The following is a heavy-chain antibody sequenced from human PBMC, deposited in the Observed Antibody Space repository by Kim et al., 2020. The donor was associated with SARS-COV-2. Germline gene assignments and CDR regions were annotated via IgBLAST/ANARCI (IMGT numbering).Heavy chain of an antibody. Sequence: GGSLRLSCAASGFTFSSYAMSWVRQAPGKGLEWVSAISGSGGSTYYADSVKGRFTISRDNSKNTLYLQMNSLRAEDTAVYYCAKVQDIVVVVAATRYYYYGMDVWGQGTTVTVSS. CDR2: ISGSGGST. V-gene: IGHV3-23*01. CDR1: GFTFSSYA. D-gene: IGHD2-15*01. J-gene: IGHJ6*02. CDR3: AKVQDIVVVVAATRYYYYGMDV.